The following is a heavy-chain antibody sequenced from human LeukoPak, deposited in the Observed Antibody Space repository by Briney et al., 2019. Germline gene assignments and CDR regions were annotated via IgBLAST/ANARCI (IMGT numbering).Heavy chain of an antibody. CDR2: IYYSGST. V-gene: IGHV4-59*01. D-gene: IGHD4-11*01. CDR1: GGSISSYY. CDR3: ARDGMTNPWYFDL. Sequence: SETLSLNCTVSGGSISSYYWSWIRQPPGKGLEWIGYIYYSGSTNYNPSLKSRVTISVDTSKNQFSLKLSSVTAADTAVYYCARDGMTNPWYFDLWGRGTLVTVSS. J-gene: IGHJ2*01.